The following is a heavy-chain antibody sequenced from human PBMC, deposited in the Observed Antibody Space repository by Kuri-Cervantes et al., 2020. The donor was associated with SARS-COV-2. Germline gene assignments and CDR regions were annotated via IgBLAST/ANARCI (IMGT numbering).Heavy chain of an antibody. CDR3: ARDTARGSGWYKEDY. Sequence: SETLSPTCTVSGGSISSSSYYWGWIRQPPGRGLEWIGSIYYSGSTYYNPSLKSRVTISVDTSKNQFSLKLSSVTAADTAVYYCARDTARGSGWYKEDYWGQGTLVTVSS. J-gene: IGHJ4*02. CDR1: GGSISSSSYY. D-gene: IGHD6-19*01. V-gene: IGHV4-39*07. CDR2: IYYSGST.